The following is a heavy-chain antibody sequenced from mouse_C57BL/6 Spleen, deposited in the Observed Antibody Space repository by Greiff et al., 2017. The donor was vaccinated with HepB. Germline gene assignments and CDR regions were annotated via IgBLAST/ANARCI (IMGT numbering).Heavy chain of an antibody. CDR3: ARGGYHDY. Sequence: QVQLQQPGAELVKPGASVKLSCKASGYTFTSYWMQWVKQRPGQGLEWIGEIDPSDSYTNYNQKFKGKATLTVDTSSSTAYMQLSSLTSEDSAVYYCARGGYHDYWGQGTTLTVSS. J-gene: IGHJ2*01. CDR1: GYTFTSYW. D-gene: IGHD2-2*01. V-gene: IGHV1-50*01. CDR2: IDPSDSYT.